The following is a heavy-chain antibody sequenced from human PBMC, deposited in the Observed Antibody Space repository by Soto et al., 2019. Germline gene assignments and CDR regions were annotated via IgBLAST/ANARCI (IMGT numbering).Heavy chain of an antibody. CDR3: ARDTRPYYDSSGYYLNSARGPYNWFDP. Sequence: SEALSLTCTVSGGSVSIGSHYWSWIRQPPGKGLEWIAYIYHSGSTNYNPSLKSRVTISVDTSKNQFSLKLSSVTAADTAVYYCARDTRPYYDSSGYYLNSARGPYNWFDPWGQGTLVTVSS. J-gene: IGHJ5*02. V-gene: IGHV4-61*01. D-gene: IGHD3-22*01. CDR2: IYHSGST. CDR1: GGSVSIGSHY.